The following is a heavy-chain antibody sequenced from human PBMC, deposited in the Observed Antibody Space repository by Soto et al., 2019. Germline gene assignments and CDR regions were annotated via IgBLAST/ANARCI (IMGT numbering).Heavy chain of an antibody. Sequence: GGALRLSCAASGFTFSSYEMNWVRQAPGKGLESVSHISSSGSTIYYADSVKGRFTISRDNAKNSLYLQMNSLRAEDTAVYYCAGSADPTFGNNWFGPWGQGTLLTVSS. CDR2: ISSSGSTI. D-gene: IGHD3-3*01. CDR1: GFTFSSYE. CDR3: AGSADPTFGNNWFGP. V-gene: IGHV3-48*03. J-gene: IGHJ5*02.